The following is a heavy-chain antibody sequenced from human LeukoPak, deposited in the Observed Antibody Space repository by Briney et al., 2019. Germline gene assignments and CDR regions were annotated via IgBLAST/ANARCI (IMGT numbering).Heavy chain of an antibody. Sequence: PGGSLRLSCGASGFTFSSYGMHWVRQAPGKGLEWVAVISNDGTNEYYADSVKGRFTISRDNSKNTLYLQMNSLRAEDTAVYYCAKDFHASSGYYLDYWGQGTLVTVSS. D-gene: IGHD3-22*01. CDR2: ISNDGTNE. CDR1: GFTFSSYG. V-gene: IGHV3-30*18. J-gene: IGHJ4*02. CDR3: AKDFHASSGYYLDY.